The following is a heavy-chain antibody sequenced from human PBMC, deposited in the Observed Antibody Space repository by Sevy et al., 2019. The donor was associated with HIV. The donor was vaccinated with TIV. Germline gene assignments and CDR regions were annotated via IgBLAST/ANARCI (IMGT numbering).Heavy chain of an antibody. CDR2: IGVYNGNK. J-gene: IGHJ5*02. V-gene: IGHV1-18*04. CDR1: GYTFTSYG. Sequence: ASVKVSCKASGYTFTSYGISWVRQAPGQGLEWMGWIGVYNGNKNYAQKFQGRVTLNTDTSTSTAYLDLRSLRSDDTAVYYCARLFTIRGQFNWFDPWGQGTLVTVSS. CDR3: ARLFTIRGQFNWFDP. D-gene: IGHD3-3*01.